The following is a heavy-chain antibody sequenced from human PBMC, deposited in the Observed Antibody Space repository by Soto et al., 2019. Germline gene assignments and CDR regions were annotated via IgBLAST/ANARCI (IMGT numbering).Heavy chain of an antibody. CDR1: GDSVSSNSAA. CDR2: TFYRSKWYN. V-gene: IGHV6-1*01. J-gene: IGHJ4*02. Sequence: PSQTLSLTCAISGDSVSSNSAAWNWIRQSPSRGLEWLGRTFYRSKWYNDYAESVKSRITINPDTSKNQFSLQLNSVTPEDTAVFYCARESTMVGGFITPLDSGGQEPRVTVPS. CDR3: ARESTMVGGFITPLDS. D-gene: IGHD3-10*01.